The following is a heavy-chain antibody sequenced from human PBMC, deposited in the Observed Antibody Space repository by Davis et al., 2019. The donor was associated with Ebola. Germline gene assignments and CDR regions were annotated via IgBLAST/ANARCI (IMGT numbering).Heavy chain of an antibody. Sequence: ASVKVSCKASGYTFSSFYIHWVRQAPGQGLEWMGWINPNSGGTNYAQKFQGRVTMTRDTSISTAYMELSSLRSEDTAVYYCAAPKGYYYDSSGYTYYYGMDVWGKGTTVTVSS. D-gene: IGHD3-22*01. CDR1: GYTFSSFY. CDR3: AAPKGYYYDSSGYTYYYGMDV. V-gene: IGHV1-2*02. J-gene: IGHJ6*04. CDR2: INPNSGGT.